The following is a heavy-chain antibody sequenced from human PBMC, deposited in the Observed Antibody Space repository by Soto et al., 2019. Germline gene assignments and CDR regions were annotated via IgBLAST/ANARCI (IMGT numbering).Heavy chain of an antibody. Sequence: PGGSLRLSCAASGFTFSSYAMSWVRQAPGKGLEWVSAISGSGGSTYYADSVKGRFTISRDNSKNTLYLQMNSLRAEDTAVYYCAKDLGGYSSGWYDYWGQGTLVTVSS. CDR3: AKDLGGYSSGWYDY. J-gene: IGHJ4*02. CDR1: GFTFSSYA. D-gene: IGHD6-19*01. CDR2: ISGSGGST. V-gene: IGHV3-23*01.